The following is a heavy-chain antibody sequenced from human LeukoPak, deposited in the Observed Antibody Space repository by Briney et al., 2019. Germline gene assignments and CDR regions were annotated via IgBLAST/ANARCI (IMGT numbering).Heavy chain of an antibody. CDR1: GFTFSSYS. D-gene: IGHD1/OR15-1a*01. J-gene: IGHJ3*02. CDR2: ISSSSSYI. CDR3: ARAAPPMWQTNAFDI. V-gene: IGHV3-21*01. Sequence: PGGSLRLSCAASGFTFSSYSMNWVRQAPGKGLEWVSSISSSSSYIYYADSVKGRFTISRDNAKNSLYLQMNSLIAEDTAVYYCARAAPPMWQTNAFDIWGQGTMVTVSS.